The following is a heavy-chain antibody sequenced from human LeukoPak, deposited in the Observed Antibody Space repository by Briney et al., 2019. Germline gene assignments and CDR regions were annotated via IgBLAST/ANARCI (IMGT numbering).Heavy chain of an antibody. CDR2: IYRDGNT. CDR3: GRNGAYCIDY. D-gene: IGHD2-8*01. Sequence: SGTLSLTCVVSGGSISSGNWWSWVRQSPEKGREWIAEIYRDGNTNYNPSLKSRATISVDTSNNQFSLKLTSVTAADTAMYYCGRNGAYCIDYWGQGTLVTVSS. J-gene: IGHJ4*02. V-gene: IGHV4-4*02. CDR1: GGSISSGNW.